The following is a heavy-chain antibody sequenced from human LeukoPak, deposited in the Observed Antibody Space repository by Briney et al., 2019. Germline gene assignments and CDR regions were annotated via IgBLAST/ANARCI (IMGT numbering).Heavy chain of an antibody. CDR2: IHYDASNK. CDR1: GFTFSNYG. Sequence: GGSLRLSCAASGFTFSNYGMHWLRQAPGKGLDWVAFIHYDASNKYYADSVKGRFTISRDDSKNTLYLQMNSLRAEDTAVYYCAKAASKRTDYGDYAFYYYMDVWGKGTTVTISS. D-gene: IGHD4-17*01. CDR3: AKAASKRTDYGDYAFYYYMDV. V-gene: IGHV3-30*02. J-gene: IGHJ6*03.